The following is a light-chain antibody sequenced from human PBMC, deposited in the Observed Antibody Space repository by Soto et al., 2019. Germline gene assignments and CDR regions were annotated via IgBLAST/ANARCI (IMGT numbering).Light chain of an antibody. Sequence: DIQMTQSPSSVSASVGDRVTITCRASQIISTYLNWYQQRAGLAPRLLIYAAYSLQSGVQPRFSGSGSGTDFTLTIRSLQPEDFATYFCQQTYSAPPTFGQGTKVDIK. V-gene: IGKV1-39*01. CDR1: QIISTY. J-gene: IGKJ1*01. CDR2: AAY. CDR3: QQTYSAPPT.